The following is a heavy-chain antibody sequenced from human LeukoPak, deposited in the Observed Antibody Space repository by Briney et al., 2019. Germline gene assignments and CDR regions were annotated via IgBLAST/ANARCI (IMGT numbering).Heavy chain of an antibody. CDR1: GFTFSSYS. Sequence: GGSLRLSCAASGFTFSSYSMNWVRQAPGKGLEWVSSISSSSSYIYYADSVKGRFTISRDNSKNSLYLQMNSLRAEDTALYYCAKAGSAARPQFSLDPWGQGTLVTVSS. V-gene: IGHV3-21*04. CDR2: ISSSSSYI. CDR3: AKAGSAARPQFSLDP. D-gene: IGHD6-6*01. J-gene: IGHJ5*02.